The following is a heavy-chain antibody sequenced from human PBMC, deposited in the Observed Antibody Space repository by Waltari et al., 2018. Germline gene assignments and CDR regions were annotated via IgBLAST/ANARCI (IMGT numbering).Heavy chain of an antibody. Sequence: QLQLQESGPGLVKPSETLSLTCTVPGGSISSSSYYWGWIRQPPGKGLEWIGSIYYSGSTYYNPSLKGRVTISVDTSKNQFSLKLSSVTAADTAVYYCARHPAMTIMLWYFDLWGRGTLVTVSS. J-gene: IGHJ2*01. CDR3: ARHPAMTIMLWYFDL. V-gene: IGHV4-39*01. D-gene: IGHD2-8*01. CDR1: GGSISSSSYY. CDR2: IYYSGST.